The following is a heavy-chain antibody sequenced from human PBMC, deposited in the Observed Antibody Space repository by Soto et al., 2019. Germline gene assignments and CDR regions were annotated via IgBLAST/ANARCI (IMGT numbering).Heavy chain of an antibody. Sequence: SETLSLTCTVSGGSISSGDYYWSWIRQPPGKGLEWIGYIYYSGSTYYNPSLKSRVTISVDTSKNQFSLKLSSVTAADTAVYYCARGRVDIVAATSYGMDVWGQGTTVTVS. D-gene: IGHD5-12*01. V-gene: IGHV4-30-4*01. CDR2: IYYSGST. CDR3: ARGRVDIVAATSYGMDV. J-gene: IGHJ6*02. CDR1: GGSISSGDYY.